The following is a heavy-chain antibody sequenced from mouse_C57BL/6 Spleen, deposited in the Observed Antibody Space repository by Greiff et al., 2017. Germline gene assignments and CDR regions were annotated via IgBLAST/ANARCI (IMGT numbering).Heavy chain of an antibody. CDR3: ARNYDYDKVYAMDY. CDR2: IWTGGGT. D-gene: IGHD2-4*01. Sequence: VLLQQSGPGLVAPSQSLSITCTVSGFSLTSYAISWVRQPPGKGLEWLGVIWTGGGTNYTSALKSRLSISKDNSKSQVFLKMNSLQTDDTARYYCARNYDYDKVYAMDYWGQGTSVTVAS. CDR1: GFSLTSYA. V-gene: IGHV2-9-1*01. J-gene: IGHJ4*01.